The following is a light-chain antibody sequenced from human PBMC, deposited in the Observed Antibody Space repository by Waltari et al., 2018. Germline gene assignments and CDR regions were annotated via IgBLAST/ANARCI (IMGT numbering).Light chain of an antibody. Sequence: EIVLTQSPATLSLSPGEIATPSCRASQSVNTFLAWYQQKPGQAPRLLIYDASNRATGIPARFSGSGSGTDFTLTISSLEPEDFAVYYCQQRYNWPPLTFGGGTKVEIK. V-gene: IGKV3-11*01. CDR3: QQRYNWPPLT. J-gene: IGKJ4*01. CDR1: QSVNTF. CDR2: DAS.